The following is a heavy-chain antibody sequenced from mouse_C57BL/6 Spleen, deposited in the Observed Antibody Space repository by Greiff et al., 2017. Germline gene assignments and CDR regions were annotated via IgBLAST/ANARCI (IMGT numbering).Heavy chain of an antibody. D-gene: IGHD1-1*01. CDR3: TRDGYYYGSSSWFAY. V-gene: IGHV5-9-1*02. J-gene: IGHJ3*01. Sequence: EVQVVESGEGLVKPGGSLKLSCAASGFTFSSYAMSWVRQTPEKRLEWVAYISSGGDYIYYADTVKGRFTISRDNARNTLYLQMSSLKSEDTAMYYCTRDGYYYGSSSWFAYWGQGTLVTVSA. CDR2: ISSGGDYI. CDR1: GFTFSSYA.